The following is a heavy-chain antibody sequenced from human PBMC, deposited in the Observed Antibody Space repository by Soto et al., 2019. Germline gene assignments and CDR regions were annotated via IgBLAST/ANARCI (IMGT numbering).Heavy chain of an antibody. CDR1: GFTFSFHA. V-gene: IGHV3-23*01. CDR2: ISGTGSST. D-gene: IGHD2-21*02. CDR3: AKVGPHVETTAALDWFDP. J-gene: IGHJ5*02. Sequence: GGSLRLAYTASGFTFSFHAMSWVRQAPGMGLEWVSSISGTGSSTYYADSVKGRFTISRDNSKNTLNLQMNSLRAEDTAVYYCAKVGPHVETTAALDWFDPWGQGT.